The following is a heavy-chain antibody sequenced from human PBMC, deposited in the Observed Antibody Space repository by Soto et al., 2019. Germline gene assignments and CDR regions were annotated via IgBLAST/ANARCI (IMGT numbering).Heavy chain of an antibody. CDR1: GGSISSGGYS. V-gene: IGHV4-30-2*01. J-gene: IGHJ5*02. CDR3: ARIPSP. D-gene: IGHD2-21*01. Sequence: SETLSLTCAVSGGSISSGGYSWSWIRQPPGKGLEWIGYIYHSGNIYYNTSLKSRVTISVDRSKNQFSLKLSSVTAADTAVYYCARIPSPWGQGTLVTVSS. CDR2: IYHSGNI.